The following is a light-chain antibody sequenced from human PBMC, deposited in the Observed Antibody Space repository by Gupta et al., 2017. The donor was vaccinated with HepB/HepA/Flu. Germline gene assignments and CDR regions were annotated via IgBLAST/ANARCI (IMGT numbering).Light chain of an antibody. CDR3: LQYGSSPRT. V-gene: IGKV3-20*01. Sequence: EIVLTQSPGTLSLSPGERATLSCRASQTVKNNYLAWYQQRPGQAPRLLISGASTRASGIPDRFSGSGSGTDFTLSIIRLEPEDFAVYYCLQYGSSPRTFGQGTKVEFK. J-gene: IGKJ1*01. CDR2: GAS. CDR1: QTVKNNY.